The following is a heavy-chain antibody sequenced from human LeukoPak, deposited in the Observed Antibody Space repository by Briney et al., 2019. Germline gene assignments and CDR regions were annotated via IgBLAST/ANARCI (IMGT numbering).Heavy chain of an antibody. V-gene: IGHV1-8*01. CDR1: GYTFTSYD. Sequence: GASVKVSCKASGYTFTSYDINWVRQATGQGLEWMGWMNPNSGNTGYAQKFQGRVTMTRNTSISTAYMELSSLRSEDTAVYYCARGSRRPREYCSGGSCGRYYFDYWGQGTLVTVSS. J-gene: IGHJ4*02. CDR2: MNPNSGNT. CDR3: ARGSRRPREYCSGGSCGRYYFDY. D-gene: IGHD2-15*01.